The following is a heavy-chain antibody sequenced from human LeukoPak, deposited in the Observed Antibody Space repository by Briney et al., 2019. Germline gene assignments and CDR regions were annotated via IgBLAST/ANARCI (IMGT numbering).Heavy chain of an antibody. J-gene: IGHJ4*02. CDR2: ISAHNGDT. D-gene: IGHD6-13*01. Sequence: ASVKVSCKASGYTFTTYGISWVRQATGQGLEWMGWISAHNGDTNYAQKLQGRVTMTTDTSTSTAYMELRSLRFDDTAVYYCAVSSSSPYFDYWGQGTLVTVSS. CDR1: GYTFTTYG. V-gene: IGHV1-18*01. CDR3: AVSSSSPYFDY.